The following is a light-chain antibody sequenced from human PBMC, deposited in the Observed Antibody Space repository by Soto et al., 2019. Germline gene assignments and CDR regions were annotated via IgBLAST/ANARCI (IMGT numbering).Light chain of an antibody. V-gene: IGLV1-40*01. J-gene: IGLJ1*01. CDR2: GDN. CDR1: SSTIGAGYD. Sequence: QSVLTQPPSVSGAPGQKITISCTGNSSTIGAGYDVHWYRQFPGAAPKLLISGDNNRPSGVSDRFSGSKSGTSASLAITGLQAEDEADYYCQSYDSSLSRVFGTGTKVTVL. CDR3: QSYDSSLSRV.